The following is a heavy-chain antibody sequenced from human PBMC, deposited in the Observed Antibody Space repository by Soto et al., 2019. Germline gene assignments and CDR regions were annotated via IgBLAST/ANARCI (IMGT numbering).Heavy chain of an antibody. J-gene: IGHJ6*03. D-gene: IGHD6-19*01. CDR2: ISAYNGNT. Sequence: ASVKVSCKASGYTFTSYGISWVRQAPGQGLEWMGWISAYNGNTNYAQKLKGRVTMTTDTSTSTACMELRSLRSDDTAVYYCARGFQYSSGWTQTYYYYYMDVWGKGTTVTVSS. CDR3: ARGFQYSSGWTQTYYYYYMDV. CDR1: GYTFTSYG. V-gene: IGHV1-18*01.